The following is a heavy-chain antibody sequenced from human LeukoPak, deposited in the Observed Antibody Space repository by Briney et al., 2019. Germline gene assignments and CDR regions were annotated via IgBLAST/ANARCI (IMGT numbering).Heavy chain of an antibody. J-gene: IGHJ4*02. Sequence: PGGSLRLSCAASGFTLSSSAMTWARQAPGKGLEWVAVISGSGGTTYYADSVKGRFTISRDNSKNTLYLQMNSLRAEDTAVYFCAKQSAGSSTWYSLHFDYWGEGTRVTVSS. V-gene: IGHV3-23*01. CDR1: GFTLSSSA. D-gene: IGHD6-13*01. CDR3: AKQSAGSSTWYSLHFDY. CDR2: ISGSGGTT.